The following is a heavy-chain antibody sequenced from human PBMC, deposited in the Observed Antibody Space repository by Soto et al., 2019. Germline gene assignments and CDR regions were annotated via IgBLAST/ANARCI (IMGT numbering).Heavy chain of an antibody. V-gene: IGHV4-59*08. Sequence: QVQLQESGPGLVKPSETLSLTCTVSGGSISSYYWSWIRQPPGKGLEWIGYIYYSGSTNYNPSLKSRVTISVDTSKNQFSLKLSSVTAADTAVYYCARRSTGYSSSWYRYWGQGTLVTVSS. CDR1: GGSISSYY. CDR3: ARRSTGYSSSWYRY. CDR2: IYYSGST. J-gene: IGHJ4*02. D-gene: IGHD6-13*01.